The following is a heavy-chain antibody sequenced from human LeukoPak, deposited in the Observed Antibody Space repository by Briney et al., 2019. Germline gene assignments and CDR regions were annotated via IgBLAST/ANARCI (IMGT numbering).Heavy chain of an antibody. D-gene: IGHD6-19*01. Sequence: QPGRSLRLSCAASGFTFSSYGMHWVRQAPGRGLEWVSYISSSGSTIYYADSVKGRFTISRDNAKNSLYLQMNSLRAEDTAVYYCARESSGWGLDPFEYWGQGTLVTVSS. V-gene: IGHV3-48*04. CDR3: ARESSGWGLDPFEY. CDR1: GFTFSSYG. J-gene: IGHJ4*02. CDR2: ISSSGSTI.